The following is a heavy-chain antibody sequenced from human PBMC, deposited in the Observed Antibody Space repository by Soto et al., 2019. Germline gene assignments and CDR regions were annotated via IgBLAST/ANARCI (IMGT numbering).Heavy chain of an antibody. Sequence: QVQLVQSGAEVKKPGSSVKVSCKASGGTFSSYAISWVRQAPGQGREWMGGIIPIFGTANYAQKFQGRVTITADESTSTAYMELRSLRYEDTAVYYCGASPTTLEKRGYYYDMDVWGQGTKVTVSS. J-gene: IGHJ6*02. D-gene: IGHD2-2*01. V-gene: IGHV1-69*01. CDR3: GASPTTLEKRGYYYDMDV. CDR2: IIPIFGTA. CDR1: GGTFSSYA.